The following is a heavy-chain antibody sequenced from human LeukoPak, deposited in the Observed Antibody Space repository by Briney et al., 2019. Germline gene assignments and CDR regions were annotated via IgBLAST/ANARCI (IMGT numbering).Heavy chain of an antibody. CDR2: ISGTGGST. Sequence: GGSLRLSCAASGFTFRSYAMSWVRQAPGKGLEGVSGISGTGGSTYYADSVKGRFTISRDNSKNTMYLQMNSLRAEDTAVYYCAKDRSCTNDVCHGAFDYWGQGTLVTVSS. CDR3: AKDRSCTNDVCHGAFDY. CDR1: GFTFRSYA. D-gene: IGHD2-8*01. V-gene: IGHV3-23*01. J-gene: IGHJ4*02.